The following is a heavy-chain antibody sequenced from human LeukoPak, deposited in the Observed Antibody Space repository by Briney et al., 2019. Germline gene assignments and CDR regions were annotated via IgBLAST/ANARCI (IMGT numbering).Heavy chain of an antibody. CDR3: ACPRRAFTMVRGVISTDAFDI. Sequence: GGSLRLSCAASGFTFSSYSMNWVRQALGKGLEWVSYISSSSSTIYYADSVKGRFTISRDNAKNSLYLQMNSLRAEDTAVYYCACPRRAFTMVRGVISTDAFDIWGQGTMVTVSS. J-gene: IGHJ3*02. CDR2: ISSSSSTI. D-gene: IGHD3-10*01. V-gene: IGHV3-48*01. CDR1: GFTFSSYS.